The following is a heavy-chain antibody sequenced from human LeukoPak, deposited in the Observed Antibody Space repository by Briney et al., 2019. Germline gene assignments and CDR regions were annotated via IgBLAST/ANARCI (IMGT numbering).Heavy chain of an antibody. D-gene: IGHD3-16*01. V-gene: IGHV3-48*04. CDR3: ARETLAGGAFDI. Sequence: PGGSLRLSCAASRFTFSSYSMNWVRQAPGKGLEWVSYISSSSSTIYYADSVKGRFTISRDNAKNSLYLQMNSLRAEDTAVYYCARETLAGGAFDIWGQGTMVTVSS. CDR1: RFTFSSYS. J-gene: IGHJ3*02. CDR2: ISSSSSTI.